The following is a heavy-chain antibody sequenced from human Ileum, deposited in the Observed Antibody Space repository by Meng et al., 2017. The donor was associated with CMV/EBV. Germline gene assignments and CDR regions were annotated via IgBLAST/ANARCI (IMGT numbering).Heavy chain of an antibody. J-gene: IGHJ4*02. CDR3: ARDASSGAEKDY. Sequence: CAACVFTFGSVAMRWVRQARGKGVEWVAVISYAGSNKSYADSVKGRFPISSDNSKNTLYLQMNSLRAEDTAVYYCARDASSGAEKDYWGQGNMV. CDR1: VFTFGSVA. D-gene: IGHD4-17*01. V-gene: IGHV3-30-3*01. CDR2: ISYAGSNK.